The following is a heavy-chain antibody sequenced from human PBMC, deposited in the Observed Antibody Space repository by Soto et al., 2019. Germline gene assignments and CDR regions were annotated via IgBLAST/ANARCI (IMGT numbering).Heavy chain of an antibody. D-gene: IGHD1-1*01. CDR1: GFNFNNYG. Sequence: QVQLMESGGGVVQPGRSLRLSCAASGFNFNNYGMHWVRQAPGKGLEWVAVIWYDGSNEYYEASVKGRFTISRDNSKNTLYLQMNSLRAEDTAVYYCARELGWKIEHNSSDYWGQGTLVSVSS. J-gene: IGHJ4*02. CDR3: ARELGWKIEHNSSDY. CDR2: IWYDGSNE. V-gene: IGHV3-33*01.